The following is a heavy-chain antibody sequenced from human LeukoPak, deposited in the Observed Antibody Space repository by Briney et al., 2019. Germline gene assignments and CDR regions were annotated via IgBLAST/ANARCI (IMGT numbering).Heavy chain of an antibody. CDR2: IIPIVGTV. Sequence: SVKVSCKASGGTFASYAISWVRQAPGQGLEWMGRIIPIVGTVNYAQKFQGRVTMTTDESTSTAYMELSSLRSEDTAVYYCARVSTEVDTAMAVFDYWGQGTLVTVSS. D-gene: IGHD5-18*01. CDR3: ARVSTEVDTAMAVFDY. V-gene: IGHV1-69*05. J-gene: IGHJ4*02. CDR1: GGTFASYA.